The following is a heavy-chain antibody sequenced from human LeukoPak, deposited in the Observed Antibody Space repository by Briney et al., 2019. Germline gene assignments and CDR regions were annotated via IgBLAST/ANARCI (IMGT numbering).Heavy chain of an antibody. CDR3: VRGQKWPRPYFDY. CDR1: GFTFSSYG. D-gene: IGHD5-24*01. J-gene: IGHJ4*02. Sequence: GGSLRLSCAASGFTFSSYGMHWVRQAPGKGLEWVAFIRYDGSNKYYAGSVKGRFTISKDSSKNTLYLQMNSLRAEDTAVYYGVRGQKWPRPYFDYWGQGTLVTVSS. CDR2: IRYDGSNK. V-gene: IGHV3-30*02.